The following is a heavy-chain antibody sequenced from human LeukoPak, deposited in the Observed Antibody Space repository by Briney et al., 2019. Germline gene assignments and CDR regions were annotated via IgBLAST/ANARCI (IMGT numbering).Heavy chain of an antibody. CDR1: GFTFSSNY. J-gene: IGHJ3*02. CDR2: IYSGGST. D-gene: IGHD3-10*01. Sequence: GGSLRLSCAASGFTFSSNYMSWIRQAPGKGLEWVSVIYSGGSTYYADSVKGRFTISRDNSKNTLYLQMNSLRAEDTAVYYCARGEGRFGEPNAFDIWGQGTMVTVSS. CDR3: ARGEGRFGEPNAFDI. V-gene: IGHV3-53*01.